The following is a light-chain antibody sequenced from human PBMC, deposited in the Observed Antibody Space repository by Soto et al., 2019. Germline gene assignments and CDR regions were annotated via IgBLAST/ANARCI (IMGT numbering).Light chain of an antibody. CDR3: HQTYSTPPT. Sequence: DIQMTQSPSSLSASVGDRVTITCRASQRVSTYLNWFQQRPGKAPKLLMYATSTLESGVPSRFSGSASKTNFTLTISSLQPEDFVTYYCHQTYSTPPTFGQGTKVEIK. CDR1: QRVSTY. J-gene: IGKJ1*01. CDR2: ATS. V-gene: IGKV1-39*01.